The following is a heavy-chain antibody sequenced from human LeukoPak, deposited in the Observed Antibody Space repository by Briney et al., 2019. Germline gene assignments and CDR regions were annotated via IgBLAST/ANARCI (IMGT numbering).Heavy chain of an antibody. D-gene: IGHD2-2*01. CDR3: AKPYRDCSSPSCYFSFDY. Sequence: GGSLRLSCAASGFTFSNYAMSWVRQAPGKGLEWVSAISGSGSSTYYADSVKGRFTISRDNSKNTLYLQMNSLRAEDTAAYYCAKPYRDCSSPSCYFSFDYWGQGTLVTVSS. CDR1: GFTFSNYA. V-gene: IGHV3-23*01. J-gene: IGHJ4*02. CDR2: ISGSGSST.